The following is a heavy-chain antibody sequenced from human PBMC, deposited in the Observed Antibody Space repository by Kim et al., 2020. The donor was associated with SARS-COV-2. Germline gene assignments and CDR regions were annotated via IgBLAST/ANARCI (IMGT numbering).Heavy chain of an antibody. CDR3: ARGGYCSSTSCYAGGILNYGMDV. V-gene: IGHV3-11*05. J-gene: IGHJ6*02. D-gene: IGHD2-2*01. Sequence: GGSLRLSCAASGFTFSDYYMSWIRQAPGKGLEWVSYISSSSSYTNYADSVKGRFTISRDNAKNSLYLQMNSLRAEDTAVYYCARGGYCSSTSCYAGGILNYGMDVWGQGTTVTVSS. CDR2: ISSSSSYT. CDR1: GFTFSDYY.